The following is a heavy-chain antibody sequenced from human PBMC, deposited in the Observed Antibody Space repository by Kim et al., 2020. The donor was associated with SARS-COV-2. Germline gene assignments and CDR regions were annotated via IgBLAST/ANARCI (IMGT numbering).Heavy chain of an antibody. CDR1: GYTFTSYG. CDR2: ISAYNGNT. V-gene: IGHV1-18*01. CDR3: ARIADRALLHYFDY. J-gene: IGHJ4*02. Sequence: ASVKVSCKASGYTFTSYGFSWVRHAPGQGLEWMGWISAYNGNTNYSQKLQGRVTMTTDTSTSTAYMELRSLRSDDTAVYYCARIADRALLHYFDYWGQGTLVTVSS. D-gene: IGHD2-21*01.